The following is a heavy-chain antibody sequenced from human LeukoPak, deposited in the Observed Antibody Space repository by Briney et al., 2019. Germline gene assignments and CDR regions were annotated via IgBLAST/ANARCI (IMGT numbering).Heavy chain of an antibody. CDR1: GGSISSYY. D-gene: IGHD6-19*01. CDR2: IYYSGST. CDR3: ARAMGIAVALGAFDI. J-gene: IGHJ3*02. V-gene: IGHV4-59*01. Sequence: SETLSLTCTVAGGSISSYYWSWSRQPPGKGLEWIGYIYYSGSTNYNPSLKSRVTISVDTSKNQFSLKLSSVTAADTAVYYCARAMGIAVALGAFDIWGQGTMVTVPS.